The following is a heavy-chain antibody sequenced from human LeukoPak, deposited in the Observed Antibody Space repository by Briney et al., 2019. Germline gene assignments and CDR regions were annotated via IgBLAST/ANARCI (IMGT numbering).Heavy chain of an antibody. CDR3: ARVFRESFSKDF. D-gene: IGHD3-3*01. CDR2: IYQSGST. CDR1: GYSISSGYN. Sequence: SGTLSLTCTVSGYSISSGYNWGWIRQPPGKGLEWIGSIYQSGSTYYNPSLKSRVTISADTSKNQFSLKLSSVTAADTAVYYCARVFRESFSKDFWGQGTLVTVSS. V-gene: IGHV4-38-2*02. J-gene: IGHJ4*02.